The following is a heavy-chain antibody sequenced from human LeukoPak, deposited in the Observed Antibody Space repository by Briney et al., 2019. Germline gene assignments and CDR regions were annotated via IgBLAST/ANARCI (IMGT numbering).Heavy chain of an antibody. Sequence: SQTLSLTCIVSGGSIISGDYYWTWIRQPPGKGLEWIGYIYHNGDTYYNPSLRSRISISVDTSKNQFSLKLSSVTAADTAVYYCTVGVVKIWGQGTLVTVSS. CDR1: GGSIISGDYY. J-gene: IGHJ4*02. V-gene: IGHV4-30-4*08. CDR3: TVGVVKI. CDR2: IYHNGDT. D-gene: IGHD3-3*01.